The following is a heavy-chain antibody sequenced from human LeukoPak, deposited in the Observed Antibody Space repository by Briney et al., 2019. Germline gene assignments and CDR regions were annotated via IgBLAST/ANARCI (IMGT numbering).Heavy chain of an antibody. CDR2: IYDSGST. J-gene: IGHJ3*02. D-gene: IGHD2-15*01. Sequence: SQTLSLTCTVSGASIRSGDYYWSWIRQPPGKGLEWIGYIYDSGSTYYNPSLKSRITMSVDTSENRFSLKLSSVTATDTAVYYCARDCSGGSCYGAFDIWGQGTMVTVSS. CDR3: ARDCSGGSCYGAFDI. CDR1: GASIRSGDYY. V-gene: IGHV4-30-4*01.